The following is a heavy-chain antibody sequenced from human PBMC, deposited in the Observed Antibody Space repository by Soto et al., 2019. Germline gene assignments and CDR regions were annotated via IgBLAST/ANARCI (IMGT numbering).Heavy chain of an antibody. V-gene: IGHV4-59*01. D-gene: IGHD3-3*01. Sequence: SSVTLCLTCTVSGASISSYKWCWLRQSPGKGLESIGSIYCSGRTTYYASLKSRVTISVDTSKNQLSLKLSSVTAADTAAYYCARGGGFWGGYVPNSYCFDNWGQGTLVTVSS. CDR2: IYCSGRT. CDR1: GASISSYK. CDR3: ARGGGFWGGYVPNSYCFDN. J-gene: IGHJ4*02.